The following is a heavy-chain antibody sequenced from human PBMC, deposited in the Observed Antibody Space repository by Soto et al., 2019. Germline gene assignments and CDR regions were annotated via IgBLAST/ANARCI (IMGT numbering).Heavy chain of an antibody. CDR2: IYYSGST. D-gene: IGHD3-10*01. CDR3: ARQVVTMVRGVIDPRYYMDV. J-gene: IGHJ6*03. CDR1: GGSISSSSYY. V-gene: IGHV4-39*01. Sequence: QLQLQESGPGLVKPSETLSLTCTVSGGSISSSSYYWGWIRQPPGKGLEWIGSIYYSGSTYYNPSLKSRVTISVDTSKNQCSLKLSSVTAADTAVYYCARQVVTMVRGVIDPRYYMDVWGKGTTVTVSS.